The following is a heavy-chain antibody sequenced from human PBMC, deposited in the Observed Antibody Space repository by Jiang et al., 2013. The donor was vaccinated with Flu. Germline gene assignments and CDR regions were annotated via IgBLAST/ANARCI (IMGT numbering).Heavy chain of an antibody. Sequence: LLKPSETLSLTCAVYGGSFSGYYWSWIRQPPGKGLEWIGEINHSGSTNYNPSLKSRVTISVDTSKNQFSLKLSSVTAADTAVYYCMRGRRSGYDNNWFDPWGQGTLVTVSS. CDR1: GGSFSGYY. J-gene: IGHJ5*02. V-gene: IGHV4-34*01. D-gene: IGHD5-12*01. CDR2: INHSGST. CDR3: MRGRRSGYDNNWFDP.